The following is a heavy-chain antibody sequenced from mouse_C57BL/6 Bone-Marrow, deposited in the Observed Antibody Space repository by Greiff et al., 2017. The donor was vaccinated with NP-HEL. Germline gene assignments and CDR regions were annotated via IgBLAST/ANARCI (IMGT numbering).Heavy chain of an antibody. CDR2: IDPSDSYT. CDR1: GYTFTSYW. V-gene: IGHV1-59*01. CDR3: ARPSYYSNYVAWFAY. D-gene: IGHD2-5*01. Sequence: VQLQQPGAELVRPGTSVKLSCKASGYTFTSYWMHWVKQRPGQGLEWIGVIDPSDSYTNYNQKFKGKATLTVDTSSSTAYMQLSSLTSEDSAVYYCARPSYYSNYVAWFAYWGQGTLVTVSA. J-gene: IGHJ3*01.